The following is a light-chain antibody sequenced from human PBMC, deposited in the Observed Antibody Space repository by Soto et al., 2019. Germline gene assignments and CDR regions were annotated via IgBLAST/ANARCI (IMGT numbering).Light chain of an antibody. Sequence: EIVLTQSPGTLSLSPGERATLSCRASQSVSGSYLAWYQQKPGQAPRLLIYGASSRATGIPDRFSGSGSGTDFTLTISRLEPEDFAVYYCQQYGSSPHTFGQRTKLEIK. V-gene: IGKV3-20*01. J-gene: IGKJ2*01. CDR1: QSVSGSY. CDR3: QQYGSSPHT. CDR2: GAS.